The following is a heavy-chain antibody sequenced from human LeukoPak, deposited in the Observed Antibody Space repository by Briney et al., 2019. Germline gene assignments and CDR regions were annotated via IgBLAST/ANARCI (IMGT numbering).Heavy chain of an antibody. V-gene: IGHV1-69*13. CDR3: ARARGSFPDAFDF. D-gene: IGHD1-26*01. Sequence: ASVKVSCKVSGGTFSSYDINWVRQAPGQGLEWMGGILPIFGTAKYTQKFQGRVTITADESTSSVYMDLSSLMSGDTAVYYCARARGSFPDAFDFWGQGTMVIVSS. CDR1: GGTFSSYD. CDR2: ILPIFGTA. J-gene: IGHJ3*01.